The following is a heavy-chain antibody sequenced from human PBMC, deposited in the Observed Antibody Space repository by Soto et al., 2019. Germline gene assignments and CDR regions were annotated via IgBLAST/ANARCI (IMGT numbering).Heavy chain of an antibody. J-gene: IGHJ5*02. V-gene: IGHV5-51*01. CDR1: GYSFTSYW. Sequence: GESLKISCKGSGYSFTSYWIGWVRQMPGKGLEWMGIIYPGDSDTRYSPSFQGQVTISADKSISTAYLQWSSLKASDTAMYYCARRVAVAGTGNWFDPWGQGTRVTVSS. CDR3: ARRVAVAGTGNWFDP. D-gene: IGHD6-19*01. CDR2: IYPGDSDT.